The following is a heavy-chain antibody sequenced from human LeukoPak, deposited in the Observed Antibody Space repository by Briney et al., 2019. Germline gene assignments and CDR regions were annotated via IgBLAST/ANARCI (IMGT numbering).Heavy chain of an antibody. V-gene: IGHV1-3*01. CDR3: ASAGYSYGPPLPFDY. CDR2: INAGNGNT. D-gene: IGHD5-18*01. J-gene: IGHJ4*02. Sequence: ASVKVSCKASGYTFTSYAMHWVRQAPGQRLEWMGWINAGNGNTKYSQKFQGRVTITRDTSASTAYMELSSLRSEDTAVYYCASAGYSYGPPLPFDYWGQGTLVTVSS. CDR1: GYTFTSYA.